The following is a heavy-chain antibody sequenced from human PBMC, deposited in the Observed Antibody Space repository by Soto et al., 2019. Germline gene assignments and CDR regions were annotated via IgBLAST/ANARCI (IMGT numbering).Heavy chain of an antibody. D-gene: IGHD1-26*01. Sequence: GASVKVSCQESGYTFTNYDINWVRQATGQGLEWMGWMNPSNGNTGYAQKFQGRVTMTRDTPISAAYMELSSLTSADTAVYYCARFVRHQLPTIDYWGQGALVTVPS. CDR1: GYTFTNYD. CDR3: ARFVRHQLPTIDY. CDR2: MNPSNGNT. J-gene: IGHJ4*02. V-gene: IGHV1-8*01.